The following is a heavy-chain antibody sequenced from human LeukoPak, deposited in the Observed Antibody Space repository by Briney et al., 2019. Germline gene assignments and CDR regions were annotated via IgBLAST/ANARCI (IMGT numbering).Heavy chain of an antibody. D-gene: IGHD2-2*01. CDR2: ISSSSSTI. CDR3: ARALASSSTHSSSYYYGMDV. Sequence: GGSLTLSCAASGFTFGSYSMNWVRQAPGKGLEWVAYISSSSSTIYYADSVKGRFTISRDNAKNSLYLQMNSLRAEDTAVYYCARALASSSTHSSSYYYGMDVWGQGTTVTVSS. V-gene: IGHV3-48*04. CDR1: GFTFGSYS. J-gene: IGHJ6*02.